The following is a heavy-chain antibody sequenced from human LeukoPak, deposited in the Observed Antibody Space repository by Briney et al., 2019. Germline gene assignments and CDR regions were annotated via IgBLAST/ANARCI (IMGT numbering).Heavy chain of an antibody. J-gene: IGHJ6*02. Sequence: SETLSLTCTVSGGSISSYYWSWIRQPPGKGREWIGYIYYSGSTNYNPSLKSRVTISVDTSKNQFSLKLSSVTAADTAVYYCARGGQWLAQYYYYGMDVWGQGTTVTVSS. V-gene: IGHV4-59*01. CDR1: GGSISSYY. CDR3: ARGGQWLAQYYYYGMDV. CDR2: IYYSGST. D-gene: IGHD6-19*01.